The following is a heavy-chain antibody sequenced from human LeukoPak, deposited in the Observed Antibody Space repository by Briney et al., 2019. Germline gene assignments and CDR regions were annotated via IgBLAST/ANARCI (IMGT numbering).Heavy chain of an antibody. V-gene: IGHV4-39*07. Sequence: SETLSLTCTVSGGSISSSNYYWGWIRQPPGKGLEWIGSGAYYNPSLKSRVTISLDTSKNQFSLKLSSVSAADTAVYYCARERREQLLPPYTRSVTYFDYWGQGTLVTVSS. J-gene: IGHJ4*02. D-gene: IGHD2-2*01. CDR2: GA. CDR3: ARERREQLLPPYTRSVTYFDY. CDR1: GGSISSSNYY.